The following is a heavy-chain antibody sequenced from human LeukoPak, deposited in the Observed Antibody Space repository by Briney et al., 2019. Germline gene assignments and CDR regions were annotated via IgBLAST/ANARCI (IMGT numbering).Heavy chain of an antibody. J-gene: IGHJ4*02. D-gene: IGHD1-20*01. CDR2: IIPIFGTA. CDR3: ARDPRITGTYGPFDY. V-gene: IGHV1-69*13. Sequence: ASVKVSCKASGYTFTSYGISWVRQAPGQGLEWMGGIIPIFGTANYAQKFQGRVTITADESTSTAYMELSSLRSEDTAVYYCARDPRITGTYGPFDYWGQGTLVTVSS. CDR1: GYTFTSYG.